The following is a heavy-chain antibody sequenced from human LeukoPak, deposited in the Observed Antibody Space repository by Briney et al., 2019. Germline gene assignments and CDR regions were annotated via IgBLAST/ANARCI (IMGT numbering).Heavy chain of an antibody. CDR2: ISWDGGST. D-gene: IGHD3-10*01. CDR1: GFTFDDYA. J-gene: IGHJ4*02. CDR3: AKGKNTGSYLSHVDY. Sequence: GGSLRLSCAASGFTFDDYAMHWVRQVPGKGLEWVSFISWDGGSTHYADSVKGRFTISRDNSKNSLYLQMNSLRTEDTALYYCAKGKNTGSYLSHVDYWGQGTLVTVSS. V-gene: IGHV3-43*01.